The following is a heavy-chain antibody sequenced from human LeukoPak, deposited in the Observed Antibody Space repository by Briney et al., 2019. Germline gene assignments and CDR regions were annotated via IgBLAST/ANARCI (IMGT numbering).Heavy chain of an antibody. CDR2: IYHSGST. J-gene: IGHJ2*01. CDR1: GGSFSGYY. V-gene: IGHV4-34*01. CDR3: ARDIPYGVYWYFDL. Sequence: SETLSLTCAVYGGSFSGYYWSWIRQPPGKGLEWIGYIYHSGSTYYNPSLKSRVTISVDRSKNQFSLKLSSVTAADTAVYYCARDIPYGVYWYFDLWGRGTLVTVSS. D-gene: IGHD4-17*01.